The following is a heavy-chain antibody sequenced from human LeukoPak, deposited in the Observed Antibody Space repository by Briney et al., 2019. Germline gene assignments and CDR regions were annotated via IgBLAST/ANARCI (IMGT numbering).Heavy chain of an antibody. V-gene: IGHV4-59*08. CDR1: GGSISSFY. D-gene: IGHD3-16*01. CDR3: ARRSQENGMITANNWFGP. J-gene: IGHJ5*02. CDR2: IYYSGST. Sequence: SETLSLTGIVSGGSISSFYWGWIRQPPGKGLEWIGYIYYSGSTNYNPSLNSRATISVDTSKNHFSLKLTSVTAADTAVYYCARRSQENGMITANNWFGPWGQGTLVTVSS.